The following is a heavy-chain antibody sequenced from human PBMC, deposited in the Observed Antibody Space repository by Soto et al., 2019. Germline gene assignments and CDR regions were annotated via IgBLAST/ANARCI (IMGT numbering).Heavy chain of an antibody. CDR3: ARRGSGWNQDY. D-gene: IGHD6-19*01. Sequence: QAPGQGLEWMGIINPSGGSTSYAQKFQGRVTMTRDTSTSTVYMELSSLRSEDTAVYYCARRGSGWNQDYWGHGTLVTVSS. CDR2: INPSGGST. J-gene: IGHJ4*01. V-gene: IGHV1-46*03.